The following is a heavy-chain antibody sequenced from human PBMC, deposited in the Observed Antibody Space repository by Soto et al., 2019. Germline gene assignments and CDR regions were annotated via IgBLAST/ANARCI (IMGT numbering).Heavy chain of an antibody. V-gene: IGHV1-69*08. CDR2: IIPILGIA. CDR3: AREWGYCSGGSCYFDY. J-gene: IGHJ4*02. D-gene: IGHD2-15*01. CDR1: GGTFSSYT. Sequence: QVQLVQSGAEVKKPGSSVKVSCKASGGTFSSYTISWVRQVPGQGLEWMGRIIPILGIANYAQKFQGRVTITADKSTSTAYMELSSLRSEDTAVYYCAREWGYCSGGSCYFDYWGQGTLVTVSS.